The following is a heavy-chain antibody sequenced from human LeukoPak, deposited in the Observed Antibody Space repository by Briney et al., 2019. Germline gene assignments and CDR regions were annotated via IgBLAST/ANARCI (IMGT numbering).Heavy chain of an antibody. V-gene: IGHV3-48*03. J-gene: IGHJ4*02. D-gene: IGHD5-12*01. CDR1: RFPFSIYE. Sequence: PGGSLRLSCVVSRFPFSIYEMNWVRQAPGKGLEWAPNIHSSGTVKYYSDSVKGRFSTSRDNAKSSLYLQMNSLRVEDTAVYYCALLTVASDFDYWGQGALVTVSS. CDR2: IHSSGTVK. CDR3: ALLTVASDFDY.